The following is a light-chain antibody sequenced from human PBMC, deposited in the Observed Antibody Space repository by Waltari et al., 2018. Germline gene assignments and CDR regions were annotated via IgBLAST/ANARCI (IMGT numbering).Light chain of an antibody. V-gene: IGLV2-8*01. J-gene: IGLJ2*01. CDR2: DVN. CDR1: QSDVGRSEY. Sequence: QSPLTQPPSASGSAGQSVTISCTGTQSDVGRSEYVSWYQQLPGEAHKLIIFDVNRRSSGIPDRFSGSKSGNTASLTVSGLQSEDEATYYCASYAGYNNLDVLFGGGTKLTVL. CDR3: ASYAGYNNLDVL.